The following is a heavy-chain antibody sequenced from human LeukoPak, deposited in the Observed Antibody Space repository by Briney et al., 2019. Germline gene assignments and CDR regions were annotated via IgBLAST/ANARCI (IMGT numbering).Heavy chain of an antibody. CDR3: ARDWCSSTSCQNWFDP. CDR1: GYTFTSYG. J-gene: IGHJ5*02. Sequence: ASVKVSCKASGYTFTSYGISWVRQAPGQGLEWMGWISAYNGNTNYAQKLQGRVTITTDESTSTAYMELSSLRSEDTAVYYCARDWCSSTSCQNWFDPWGQGTLVTVSS. V-gene: IGHV1-18*01. CDR2: ISAYNGNT. D-gene: IGHD2-2*01.